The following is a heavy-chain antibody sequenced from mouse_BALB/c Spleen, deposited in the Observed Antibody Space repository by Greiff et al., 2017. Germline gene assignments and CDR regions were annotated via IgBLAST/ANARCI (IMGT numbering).Heavy chain of an antibody. CDR1: GYTFTSYW. Sequence: EVQLQQSGTVLARPGASVKMSCKASGYTFTSYWMHWVKQRPGQGLEWIGAIYPGNSDTSYNQKFKGKATLTADKSSSTAYMQLSSLTSEDSAVYFCARSYDGYYPYYFDYWGQGTTLTVSS. CDR3: ARSYDGYYPYYFDY. D-gene: IGHD2-3*01. CDR2: IYPGNSDT. J-gene: IGHJ2*01. V-gene: IGHV1-5*01.